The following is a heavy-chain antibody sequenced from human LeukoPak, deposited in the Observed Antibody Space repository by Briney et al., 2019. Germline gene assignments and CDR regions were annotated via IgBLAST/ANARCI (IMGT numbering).Heavy chain of an antibody. CDR2: IYYSGST. D-gene: IGHD3-10*01. CDR3: ARGDLGYYYGSGSYYYYYMDV. Sequence: PSETLSLTCTVSGGSISSYYWSWIRQPPGKGLEWIGYIYYSGSTSYNPSLKSRVTISLDTSKNQFSLKLSSVTAADTAVYYCARGDLGYYYGSGSYYYYYMDVWGKGTTVTISS. CDR1: GGSISSYY. V-gene: IGHV4-59*01. J-gene: IGHJ6*03.